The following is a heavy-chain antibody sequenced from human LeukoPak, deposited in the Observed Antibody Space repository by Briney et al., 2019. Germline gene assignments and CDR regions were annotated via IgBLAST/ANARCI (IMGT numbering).Heavy chain of an antibody. J-gene: IGHJ4*02. CDR3: ANPPYGDPTGGIFDY. CDR2: ISGSGGST. Sequence: GGSRRLSCAPSGLTFSSYVMSWVRQAPGEGLEWVSSISGSGGSTYYADSVKGRFTISRDNSKNTLYLQMNSLRAEDTAVYFCANPPYGDPTGGIFDYWGQGTLVTVSS. D-gene: IGHD4-17*01. V-gene: IGHV3-23*01. CDR1: GLTFSSYV.